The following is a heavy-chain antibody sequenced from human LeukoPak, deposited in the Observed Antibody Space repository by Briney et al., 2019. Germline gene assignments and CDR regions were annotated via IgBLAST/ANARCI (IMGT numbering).Heavy chain of an antibody. J-gene: IGHJ6*03. V-gene: IGHV1-69*06. CDR2: IIPIFGTV. CDR1: GGTFSSYA. CDR3: ARSLFRFLEWSYRSYYYYYMDV. Sequence: SVKVSCKASGGTFSSYAISWVRQAPGQGLEWMGGIIPIFGTVNYAQKFQGRVMITADKSTSTAYMELSSLRSEDTAVYFCARSLFRFLEWSYRSYYYYYMDVWGKGTTVTVSS. D-gene: IGHD3-3*01.